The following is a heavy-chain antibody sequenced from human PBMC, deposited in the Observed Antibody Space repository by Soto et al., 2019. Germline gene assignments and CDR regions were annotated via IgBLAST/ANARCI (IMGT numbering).Heavy chain of an antibody. V-gene: IGHV3-7*01. CDR3: ARAVRYCGSTSCSHYYYGMDV. CDR1: GFSFSSYW. D-gene: IGHD2-2*01. CDR2: IKQDGSEK. Sequence: GGSLRLSCAASGFSFSSYWMSWVRQAPGKGLEWVANIKQDGSEKYYVDSVKGRFTISRDNAKNTLYLQMNSLRAEDTAVYFCARAVRYCGSTSCSHYYYGMDVWGQGTTVTVSS. J-gene: IGHJ6*02.